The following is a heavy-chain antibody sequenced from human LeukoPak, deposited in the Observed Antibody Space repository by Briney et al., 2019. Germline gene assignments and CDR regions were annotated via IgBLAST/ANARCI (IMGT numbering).Heavy chain of an antibody. D-gene: IGHD1-1*01. CDR1: GYIFSIYA. J-gene: IGHJ1*01. Sequence: RASVKVSCKTSGYIFSIYALIWVRQAPGQGLELMGWIETNTGNPTYAQGFTGRFVFSLDTSVSTAYLQISSLKAEDTAVYYCARDYTLTIGTTTYFQHWGQGTLVTVSS. CDR2: IETNTGNP. V-gene: IGHV7-4-1*02. CDR3: ARDYTLTIGTTTYFQH.